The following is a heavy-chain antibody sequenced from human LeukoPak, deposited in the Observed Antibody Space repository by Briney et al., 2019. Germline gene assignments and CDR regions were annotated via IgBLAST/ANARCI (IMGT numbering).Heavy chain of an antibody. J-gene: IGHJ3*02. CDR1: GFTFTSYG. D-gene: IGHD1-26*01. CDR3: ARWDVEDAFDI. CDR2: IWYDGSNK. V-gene: IGHV3-33*01. Sequence: PGGSLRRSCAASGFTFTSYGMHWVRQAPGKGLEWVAVIWYDGSNKYYADSVKGRFTISRDNSKNTLYLQMNSLRAEDTAVYYCARWDVEDAFDIWGQGTMVTVSS.